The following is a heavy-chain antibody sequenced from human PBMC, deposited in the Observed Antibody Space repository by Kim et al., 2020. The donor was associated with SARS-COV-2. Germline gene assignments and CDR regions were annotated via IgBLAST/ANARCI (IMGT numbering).Heavy chain of an antibody. V-gene: IGHV4-39*07. CDR2: IYYSGST. Sequence: SETLSLTCTVSGGSISSSSYYWGWIRQPPGKGLEWIGSIYYSGSTYYNPSLKSRVTISVDTSKNQFSLKLSSVTAADTAVYYCARGILTGYQGANWFDPWGQGTLVTVSS. CDR1: GGSISSSSYY. D-gene: IGHD3-9*01. CDR3: ARGILTGYQGANWFDP. J-gene: IGHJ5*02.